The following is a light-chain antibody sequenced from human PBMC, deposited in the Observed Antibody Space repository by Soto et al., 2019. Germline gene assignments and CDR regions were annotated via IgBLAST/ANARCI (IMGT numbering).Light chain of an antibody. V-gene: IGKV3-20*01. CDR1: QSVSSSY. Sequence: EIVLTLSPGTLSLSPGEGATLSCRASQSVSSSYLAWYQQRPGRAPRLLIYGASSRATGIPDRFSGSGSGTDFTLTISRLEPEDFAVYYCQHYGTSPPITFGQGTRLEIK. J-gene: IGKJ5*01. CDR3: QHYGTSPPIT. CDR2: GAS.